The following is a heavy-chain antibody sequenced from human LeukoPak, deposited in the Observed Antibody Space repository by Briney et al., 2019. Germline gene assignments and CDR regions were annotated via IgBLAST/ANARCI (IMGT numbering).Heavy chain of an antibody. CDR1: GYSFTSYW. J-gene: IGHJ4*02. V-gene: IGHV5-51*01. D-gene: IGHD3-22*01. CDR3: ARSSFYYYDSSGYYYPPGY. CDR2: IYPGDSDT. Sequence: GESLKISCKGSGYSFTSYWISWVRQMPGKGLEGMGIIYPGDSDTRYSPSFQGQVTISADKSISTAYLQWSSLKASDTAMYYCARSSFYYYDSSGYYYPPGYWGQGSLVTVSS.